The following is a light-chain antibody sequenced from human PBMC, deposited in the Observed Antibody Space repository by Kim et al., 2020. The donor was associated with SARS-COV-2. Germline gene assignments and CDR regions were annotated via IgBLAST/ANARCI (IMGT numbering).Light chain of an antibody. J-gene: IGKJ5*01. V-gene: IGKV2-30*01. CDR3: ILGIHPIT. CDR2: KVS. CDR1: QSLVYRDGNTY. Sequence: DVVMTQSPLSLPVTLGQPASISCRTSQSLVYRDGNTYLNWFQQRPGQSPRRLIYKVSNRDSGVPDRFSGSGSGTDFTLKISSVETEDVEVYYYILGIHPITFGQGTRREF.